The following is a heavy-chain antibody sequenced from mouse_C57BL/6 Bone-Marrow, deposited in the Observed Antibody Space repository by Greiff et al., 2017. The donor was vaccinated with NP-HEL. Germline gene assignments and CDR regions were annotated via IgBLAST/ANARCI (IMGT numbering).Heavy chain of an antibody. Sequence: EVKLQESGPGLVKPSQSLSLTCSVTGYSITSGYYWNWIRQFPGNKLEWMGYISYDGSNNYNPSLKNRISITRDTSKNQFFLKLNSVTTEDTATYYCARDNYSNWVDFDVWGTGTTVTVSS. CDR2: ISYDGSN. J-gene: IGHJ1*03. CDR3: ARDNYSNWVDFDV. D-gene: IGHD2-5*01. CDR1: GYSITSGYY. V-gene: IGHV3-6*01.